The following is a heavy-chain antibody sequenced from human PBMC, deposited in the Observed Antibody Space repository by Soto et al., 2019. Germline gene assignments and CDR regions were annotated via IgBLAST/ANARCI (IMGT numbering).Heavy chain of an antibody. D-gene: IGHD3-22*01. Sequence: QVQLVQSGAEVKKPGSSVKVSCKASGGTFSSYAISWVRQAPGQGLEWMGGSIPIFGTANYAQKFQGRVTITADESTSTAYMELSSLGSEDTAVYYCAGEVGSSGYYDAGWFDPWGQGTLVTVSS. CDR2: SIPIFGTA. V-gene: IGHV1-69*01. J-gene: IGHJ5*02. CDR1: GGTFSSYA. CDR3: AGEVGSSGYYDAGWFDP.